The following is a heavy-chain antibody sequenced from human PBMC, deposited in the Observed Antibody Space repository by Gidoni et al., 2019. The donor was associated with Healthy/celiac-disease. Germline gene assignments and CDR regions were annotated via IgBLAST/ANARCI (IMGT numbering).Heavy chain of an antibody. CDR3: ARLRYRRDGYNFDY. Sequence: QLQLHESGPGLVKPSETLSLTCTVPGGSISSSSYYWGWIRQPPGKGVEWIGSIYYSGSTYYNPSLKGRVTISVDTSKNQFSLKLSSVTAADTAVYYCARLRYRRDGYNFDYWGQGTLVTVSS. CDR1: GGSISSSSYY. D-gene: IGHD3-16*02. CDR2: IYYSGST. V-gene: IGHV4-39*01. J-gene: IGHJ4*02.